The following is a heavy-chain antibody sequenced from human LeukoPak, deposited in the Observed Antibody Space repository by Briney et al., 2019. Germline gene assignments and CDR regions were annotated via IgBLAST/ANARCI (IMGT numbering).Heavy chain of an antibody. CDR2: VYSSGVG. D-gene: IGHD3-22*01. CDR3: AREEFLHEIDSSGYFVY. Sequence: PSETLSLTCTVSGGSITGYYWNWIRQPAGQGLEWLGRVYSSGVGNYNPSLTSRVTMSVDTSEKQFYLTLTSLSAADTAVYYCAREEFLHEIDSSGYFVYWGQGTLVTVSS. J-gene: IGHJ4*02. CDR1: GGSITGYY. V-gene: IGHV4-4*07.